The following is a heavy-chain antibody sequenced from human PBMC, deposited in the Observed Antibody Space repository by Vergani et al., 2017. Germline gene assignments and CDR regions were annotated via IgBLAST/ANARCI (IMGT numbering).Heavy chain of an antibody. CDR1: GGSISSGGYY. D-gene: IGHD3-10*01. V-gene: IGHV4-31*03. CDR2: IYYSGST. Sequence: QVQLQESGPGLVKPSQTLSLTCTVSGGSISSGGYYWSWIRQHPGKGLEWIGYIYYSGSTYYNPSLKSRVTISVDTSKNQFSLRLSSVTAADTAMYYCAREGLHSGSGSYNDYWGQGTLVTVSS. CDR3: AREGLHSGSGSYNDY. J-gene: IGHJ4*02.